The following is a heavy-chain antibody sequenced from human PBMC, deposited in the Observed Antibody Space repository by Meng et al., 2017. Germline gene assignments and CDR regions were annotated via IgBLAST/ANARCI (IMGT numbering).Heavy chain of an antibody. CDR3: ARVVAVAGPFDY. CDR2: ISYDGSNK. J-gene: IGHJ4*02. D-gene: IGHD6-19*01. V-gene: IGHV3-30*04. Sequence: GESLKISCAASGFTFSSYAMHWVRQAPGKGLEWVAVISYDGSNKHYADSVKGRFTISRDNSKNTLYLQMNSLRAEDTAVYYCARVVAVAGPFDYWGQGTLVTVSS. CDR1: GFTFSSYA.